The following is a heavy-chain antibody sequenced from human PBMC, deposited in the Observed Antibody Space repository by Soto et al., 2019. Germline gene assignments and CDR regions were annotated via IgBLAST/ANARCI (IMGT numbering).Heavy chain of an antibody. D-gene: IGHD3-10*01. CDR1: SGSISSSNW. V-gene: IGHV4-4*02. Sequence: PSETLSLTCAVSSGSISSSNWWIWVRQPPGKGLEWLGEIYHSGSANYNPSLKSRITISVDKSTNQFSLKLSSVTAADTAVYYCARQDSGTSYFDYWGQGALVTVSS. J-gene: IGHJ4*02. CDR2: IYHSGSA. CDR3: ARQDSGTSYFDY.